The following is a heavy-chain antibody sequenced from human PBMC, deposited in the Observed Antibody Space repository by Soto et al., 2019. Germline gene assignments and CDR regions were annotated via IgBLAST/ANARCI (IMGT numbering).Heavy chain of an antibody. CDR3: AKDSQGGLLAAARVYGMDV. V-gene: IGHV3-23*01. CDR1: GLPFSSYA. J-gene: IGHJ6*02. Sequence: GVSLRLSCAGSGLPFSSYAMTWVRQAPGKGLEWVSTLSDSGGHTYYADSVKGRFTISRDNSKNTLYLQMNSLRAEDTAVYYCAKDSQGGLLAAARVYGMDVCGQGTKVTVPS. CDR2: LSDSGGHT. D-gene: IGHD2-15*01.